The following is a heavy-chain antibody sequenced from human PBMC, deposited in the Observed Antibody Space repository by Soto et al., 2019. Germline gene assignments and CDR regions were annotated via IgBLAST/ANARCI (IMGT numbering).Heavy chain of an antibody. Sequence: PGGSLRLSCAASGFTFSSYWMSWVRQAPGKGLEWVANIKQDGSEKYYVDSVKGRSTISRDNAKNSLYLQMNSLRAEDTAVYYCATLIAVAGTKYFDYWGQGTLVTVSS. D-gene: IGHD6-19*01. J-gene: IGHJ4*02. V-gene: IGHV3-7*01. CDR1: GFTFSSYW. CDR2: IKQDGSEK. CDR3: ATLIAVAGTKYFDY.